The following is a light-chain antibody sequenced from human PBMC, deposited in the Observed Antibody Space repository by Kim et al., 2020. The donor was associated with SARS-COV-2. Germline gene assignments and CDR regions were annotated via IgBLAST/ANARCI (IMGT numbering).Light chain of an antibody. Sequence: SYELTQPLSVSVALGQTATIPCGGNNIENKNVHWYHQRPGQAPVLVMYRDKKRPSGIPERLSGSNSGDTATLTISRVEAGEEGEYYCQVWDSRAVVFGGG. CDR1: NIENKN. CDR2: RDK. V-gene: IGLV3-9*01. CDR3: QVWDSRAVV. J-gene: IGLJ2*01.